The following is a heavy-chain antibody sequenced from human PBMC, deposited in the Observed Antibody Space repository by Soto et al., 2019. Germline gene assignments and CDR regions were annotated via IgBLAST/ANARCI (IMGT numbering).Heavy chain of an antibody. CDR2: ISGSGGST. CDR1: GFTFSSYA. V-gene: IGHV3-23*01. CDR3: AKDPESSSRNSDAFDI. J-gene: IGHJ3*02. D-gene: IGHD6-13*01. Sequence: PGGSLRLSCAASGFTFSSYAMSWVRQAPGKGLEWVSAISGSGGSTYYADSVKGRFTISRDNSKNTLYLQMNSLRAEDTAVYYCAKDPESSSRNSDAFDIWGQGTMVTVSS.